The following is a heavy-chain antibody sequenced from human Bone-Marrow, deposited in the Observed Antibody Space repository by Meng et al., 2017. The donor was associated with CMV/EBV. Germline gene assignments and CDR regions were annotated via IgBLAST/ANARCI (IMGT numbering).Heavy chain of an antibody. CDR3: ERGSETAVVPPAPKIN. J-gene: IGHJ4*01. CDR2: INPNAGST. V-gene: IGHV1-2*02. CDR1: GYTFIGYY. Sequence: ASVKVSCKTSGYTFIGYYMHWVRQAPGQGLEWMAWINPNAGSTNYARKFKGRVTVTRDTSISTVYMELSRLRSDDTAMYYCERGSETAVVPPAPKINWGPGSLVTVSS. D-gene: IGHD2-2*01.